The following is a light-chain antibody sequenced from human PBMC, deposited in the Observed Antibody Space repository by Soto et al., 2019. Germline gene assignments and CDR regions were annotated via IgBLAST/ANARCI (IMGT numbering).Light chain of an antibody. CDR3: GSYTSSSTKV. CDR2: DVS. CDR1: RSDIGAYNY. V-gene: IGLV2-14*01. Sequence: QSALTQPASVSGSPGQSITISCTGTRSDIGAYNYVSWYQQHPGKAPKLMIYDVSNRPSGVSTRFSGSKSGNTASLTISGLQAEDEADYYCGSYTSSSTKVFGTGTKVTVL. J-gene: IGLJ1*01.